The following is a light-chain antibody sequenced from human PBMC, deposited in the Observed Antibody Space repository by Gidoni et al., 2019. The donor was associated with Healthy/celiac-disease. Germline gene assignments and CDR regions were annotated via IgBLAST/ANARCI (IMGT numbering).Light chain of an antibody. CDR1: QDISNY. V-gene: IGKV1-33*01. Sequence: DIQMTHSPSSLSASVGDRVTITCQASQDISNYLNWYQQKPGKAPKLLIYDASNLETGVPSRFSGSGSGTDFTFTISSLQPEDIATYYCQQYDSHPLTFGGGTKVEIK. CDR2: DAS. CDR3: QQYDSHPLT. J-gene: IGKJ4*01.